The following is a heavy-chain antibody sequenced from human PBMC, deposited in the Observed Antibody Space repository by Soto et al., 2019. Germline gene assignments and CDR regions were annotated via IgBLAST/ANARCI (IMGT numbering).Heavy chain of an antibody. CDR2: ITVGGGAT. CDR1: GFTFSSYA. Sequence: EVQLLESGGDLVQPGGSLRLSCAASGFTFSSYAMTWVRQAPGKGLEWVSFITVGGGATDYGDSVKGRFTISRDNSKNSLYLQMNSLRVEDTSVYYCARAGYCGPGCYYYFDYWGQGTLVTVSS. V-gene: IGHV3-23*01. D-gene: IGHD2-21*02. J-gene: IGHJ4*02. CDR3: ARAGYCGPGCYYYFDY.